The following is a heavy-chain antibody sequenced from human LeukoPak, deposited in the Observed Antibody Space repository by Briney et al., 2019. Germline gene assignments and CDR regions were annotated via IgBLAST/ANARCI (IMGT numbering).Heavy chain of an antibody. D-gene: IGHD1-26*01. CDR3: ARIGGIGGDYFDY. V-gene: IGHV4-61*02. CDR1: GGSISSGSHY. J-gene: IGHJ4*02. CDR2: IYTSGST. Sequence: TSETLSLTCTVSGGSISSGSHYWSWIRQPAGKGLEWIGRIYTSGSTNYNPSLKSRVTISVDTSKNQFSLKLSSVTAADTAVYYCARIGGIGGDYFDYWGQGTLVTVSS.